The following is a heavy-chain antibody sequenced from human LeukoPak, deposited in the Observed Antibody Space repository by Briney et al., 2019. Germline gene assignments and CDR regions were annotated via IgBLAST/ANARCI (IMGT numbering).Heavy chain of an antibody. CDR1: GGSISSYY. D-gene: IGHD1-14*01. CDR3: ARSLGMESYYYYGMDV. CDR2: IYTSGST. J-gene: IGHJ6*02. Sequence: PSETLSLTCTVSGGSISSYYWSWIRQPAGKGLEWIGRIYTSGSTNYNPSLKSRVTMSVDTSKNQFSLKLSPVTAADTAVYYCARSLGMESYYYYGMDVWGQGTTVTVSS. V-gene: IGHV4-4*07.